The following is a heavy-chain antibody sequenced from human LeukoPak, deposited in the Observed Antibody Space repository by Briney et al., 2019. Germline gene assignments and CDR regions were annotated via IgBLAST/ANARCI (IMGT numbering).Heavy chain of an antibody. V-gene: IGHV3-30*01. D-gene: IGHD6-13*01. CDR3: AGSPKYSSSWYEYFQH. CDR1: GFTFSSYA. CDR2: ISHDGSNK. Sequence: GGSLRLSCAASGFTFSSYAMHWVRQAPGKGLEWVAAISHDGSNKYHADSVKGRFTISRDNSKNTVYLQMNSLRAEDTAVYFCAGSPKYSSSWYEYFQHWGQGILVTVSS. J-gene: IGHJ1*01.